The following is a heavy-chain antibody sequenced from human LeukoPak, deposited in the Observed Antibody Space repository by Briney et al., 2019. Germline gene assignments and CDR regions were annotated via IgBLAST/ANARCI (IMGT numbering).Heavy chain of an antibody. J-gene: IGHJ3*02. V-gene: IGHV4-59*01. Sequence: SGTLSLTCTVSGGSISSYYWSWIRQPPGKGLEWIGYIYYSGSTNYNPSLKSRVTISVDTSKNQFSLKLSSVTAADTAVYYCAREITTDAFDIWGQGTMVTVSS. D-gene: IGHD1-1*01. CDR2: IYYSGST. CDR3: AREITTDAFDI. CDR1: GGSISSYY.